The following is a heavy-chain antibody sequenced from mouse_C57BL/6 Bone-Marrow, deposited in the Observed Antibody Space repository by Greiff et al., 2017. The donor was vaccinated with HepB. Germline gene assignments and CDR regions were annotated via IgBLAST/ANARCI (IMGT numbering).Heavy chain of an antibody. V-gene: IGHV1-18*01. J-gene: IGHJ1*03. D-gene: IGHD2-4*01. CDR3: ATGYDYDGWYFDV. Sequence: EVKLQESGPELVKPGASVKIPCKASGYTFTDYNMDWVKQSHGKSLEWIGDINPNNGGTIYNQKFKGKATLTVDKSSSTAYMELRSLTSEDTAVYYCATGYDYDGWYFDVWGTGTTVTVSS. CDR2: INPNNGGT. CDR1: GYTFTDYN.